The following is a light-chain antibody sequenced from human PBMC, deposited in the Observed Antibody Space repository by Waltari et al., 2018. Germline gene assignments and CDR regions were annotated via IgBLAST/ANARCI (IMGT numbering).Light chain of an antibody. Sequence: QSALTQPASVSGSPGQSITISCTGTSSDVGSYNLVSWYQQHPGKAPKLMIYEVTERPSGGSNRFSGSKSDNTASLTISGLQAEDEADYYCCSHAGSSIYVFGTGTKVTIL. J-gene: IGLJ1*01. CDR1: SSDVGSYNL. CDR2: EVT. CDR3: CSHAGSSIYV. V-gene: IGLV2-23*02.